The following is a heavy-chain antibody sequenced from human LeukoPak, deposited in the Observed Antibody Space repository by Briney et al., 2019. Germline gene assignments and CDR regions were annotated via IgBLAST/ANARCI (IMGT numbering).Heavy chain of an antibody. D-gene: IGHD1-1*01. J-gene: IGHJ4*02. CDR2: ISSDGNNT. CDR3: ARGRYTYEY. V-gene: IGHV3-74*01. CDR1: GFIFSSYW. Sequence: GGSLRLSCAASGFIFSSYWMHWVRQAPGKGLVWASRISSDGNNTSYADSAKGRFTISRDNAKNTLYLQMNSLRVEDTAMYYCARGRYTYEYWGQGTLVTVSS.